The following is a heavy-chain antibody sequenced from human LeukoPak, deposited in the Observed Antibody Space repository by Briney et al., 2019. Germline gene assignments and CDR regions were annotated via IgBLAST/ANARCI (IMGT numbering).Heavy chain of an antibody. D-gene: IGHD6-19*01. CDR1: GYNFTNYW. V-gene: IGHV5-51*01. CDR3: ARHLSSAWHTGLGY. J-gene: IGHJ4*02. CDR2: VNPTDSDT. Sequence: GESLKIFCRGSGYNFTNYWIGWVRQMPGKGLEWMGIVNPTDSDTTYSPSFQGQVTISVDKSIRTAYLQWSSLKASDTAMYYCARHLSSAWHTGLGYWGQGTLVTVPS.